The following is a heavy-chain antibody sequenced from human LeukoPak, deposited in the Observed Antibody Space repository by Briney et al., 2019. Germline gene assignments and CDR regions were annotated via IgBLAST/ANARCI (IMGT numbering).Heavy chain of an antibody. CDR2: MNPNSGNT. V-gene: IGHV1-8*01. Sequence: GASVKVSCKASGYTFTSYDIHWVRPAPGQGLGWMGWMNPNSGNTGYAQKFQGRVTMTRNTSISTAYMELSSLRSEDKGVYYCARGPYYYDSSGYYEEYWGQGTLVTVSS. D-gene: IGHD3-22*01. CDR1: GYTFTSYD. CDR3: ARGPYYYDSSGYYEEY. J-gene: IGHJ4*02.